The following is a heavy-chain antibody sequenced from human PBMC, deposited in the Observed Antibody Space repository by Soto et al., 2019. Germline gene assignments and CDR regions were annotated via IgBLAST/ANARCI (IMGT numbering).Heavy chain of an antibody. CDR2: IKSKIDGGTT. D-gene: IGHD3-16*02. CDR1: GFTFSNAW. CDR3: TTYYYILWSDRYRWAY. V-gene: IGHV3-15*01. J-gene: IGHJ4*02. Sequence: EVQLVESGGGFVKPGGSLRLSCAASGFTFSNAWMSWVRQAPGKGLEWVARIKSKIDGGTTDHAAPVKGRFTISRDDSKNTLYLQMNSLETEDTAVYYCTTYYYILWSDRYRWAYWGQGALVTVSS.